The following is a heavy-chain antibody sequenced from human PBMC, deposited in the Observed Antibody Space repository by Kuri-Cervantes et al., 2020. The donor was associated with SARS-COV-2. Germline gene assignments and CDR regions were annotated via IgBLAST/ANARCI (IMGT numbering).Heavy chain of an antibody. V-gene: IGHV4-31*03. CDR3: ARYGDYVPFDY. CDR2: IYYSGST. D-gene: IGHD4-17*01. Sequence: LRLSCTVSGGSISSGGYYWSWIRQHPGKGLEWIGYIYYSGSTYYNPSLKSRVTISVDTSKNQFSLKLSSVTAADTAVYYCARYGDYVPFDYWGQGTLVTVSS. CDR1: GGSISSGGYY. J-gene: IGHJ4*02.